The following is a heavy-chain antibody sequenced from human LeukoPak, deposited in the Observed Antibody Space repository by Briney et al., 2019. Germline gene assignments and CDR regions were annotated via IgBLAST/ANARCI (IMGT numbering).Heavy chain of an antibody. CDR3: AKDGRSSGWPEV. V-gene: IGHV3-9*01. J-gene: IGHJ4*02. D-gene: IGHD6-19*01. Sequence: GRSLRLSCAASGFTFDDYAMHWVRQAPGKGLEWVSGISWNSGSIGYADSVKGRFTISRDNSKNTLYLQMNSLRAEDTAVYYCAKDGRSSGWPEVWGQGTLVTVSS. CDR2: ISWNSGSI. CDR1: GFTFDDYA.